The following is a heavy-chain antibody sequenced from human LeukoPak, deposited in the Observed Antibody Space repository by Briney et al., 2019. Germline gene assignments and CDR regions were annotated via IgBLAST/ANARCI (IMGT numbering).Heavy chain of an antibody. CDR2: IKQEGSEK. Sequence: PGGSLRLSCAASGFTFSSYWMSWVRQAPGKGLEWVANIKQEGSEKYYVDSVKGRFTISRDNSRSTLYLQMNSLRPEDTAIYYCAREGYYGSGSPPSLYFDYWGQGTLVTVSS. D-gene: IGHD3-10*01. CDR1: GFTFSSYW. CDR3: AREGYYGSGSPPSLYFDY. V-gene: IGHV3-7*01. J-gene: IGHJ4*02.